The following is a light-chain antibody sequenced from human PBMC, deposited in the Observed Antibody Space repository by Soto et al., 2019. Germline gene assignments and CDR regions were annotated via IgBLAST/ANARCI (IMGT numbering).Light chain of an antibody. Sequence: IVLTQSPGTVSLSPGERATLSCISSQNVTSNSLAWYQQKPGQATRLLIYGASGRATGIPARFSGSGSGTDFTLTISRLEPEDFAVYCCQQYGSSPWTFGQGTKVDI. CDR2: GAS. J-gene: IGKJ1*01. CDR3: QQYGSSPWT. CDR1: QNVTSNS. V-gene: IGKV3-20*01.